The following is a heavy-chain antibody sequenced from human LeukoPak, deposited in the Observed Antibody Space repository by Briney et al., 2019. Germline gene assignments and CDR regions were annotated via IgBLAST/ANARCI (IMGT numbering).Heavy chain of an antibody. CDR3: AARKTDELGPGGFDY. CDR2: IVVGSGNT. Sequence: GTSVKVSCKASGFTFTSSAMQWVRQARGQRLEWIGWIVVGSGNTNYAQKFQERVTITRDMSTSTAYMELSSLSSEDTAVYYCAARKTDELGPGGFDYWGQGTLVTVSS. D-gene: IGHD7-27*01. J-gene: IGHJ4*02. V-gene: IGHV1-58*02. CDR1: GFTFTSSA.